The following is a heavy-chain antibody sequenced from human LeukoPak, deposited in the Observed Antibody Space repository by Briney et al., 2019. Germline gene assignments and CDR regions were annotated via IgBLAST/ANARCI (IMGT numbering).Heavy chain of an antibody. D-gene: IGHD3-22*01. CDR2: ISAYNGNT. CDR1: GYTFTSYG. J-gene: IGHJ4*02. CDR3: ARDMSVVVISGTPFDY. V-gene: IGHV1-18*01. Sequence: ASVTVSCKASGYTFTSYGISWVRQAPGQGLEWMGWISAYNGNTNYAQKLQGRVTMTTDTSTSTAYMELRSLRSDDTAVYYCARDMSVVVISGTPFDYWGQGTLVTVSS.